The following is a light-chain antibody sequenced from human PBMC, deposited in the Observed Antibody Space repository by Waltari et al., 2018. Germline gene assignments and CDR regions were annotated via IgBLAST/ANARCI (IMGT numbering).Light chain of an antibody. CDR2: GAS. J-gene: IGKJ1*01. V-gene: IGKV3-15*01. CDR1: QSVSRS. CDR3: QQYNNWPPT. Sequence: EIVMTQSPATLSVSPGERATLSCRASQSVSRSLAWYQRKPGQAPRLLIYGASTRATGIPARFSGSGSGTEFTLTISSLQSEYFALYYCQQYNNWPPTFGQGTKVEIK.